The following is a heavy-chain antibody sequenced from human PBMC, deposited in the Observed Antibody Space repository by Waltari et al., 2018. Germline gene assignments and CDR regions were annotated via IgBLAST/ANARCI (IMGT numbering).Heavy chain of an antibody. J-gene: IGHJ5*02. Sequence: QVQLQQWGAALLKPSETLSLTFAVYGGSVSGSGFTWIRQPPGKGLEWMGEINRSGSTNYNPSLKSRVTISLDTSKNRFSLKLSSVTAADTAVYYCARADRGPRSGSSATPAWGPWGQGTLVTVSS. CDR1: GGSVSGSG. D-gene: IGHD1-26*01. V-gene: IGHV4-34*01. CDR3: ARADRGPRSGSSATPAWGP. CDR2: INRSGST.